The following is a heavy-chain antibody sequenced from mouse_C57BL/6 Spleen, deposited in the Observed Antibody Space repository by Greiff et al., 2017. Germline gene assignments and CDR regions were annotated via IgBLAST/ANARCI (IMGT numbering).Heavy chain of an antibody. D-gene: IGHD1-1*01. V-gene: IGHV1-64*01. CDR2: IHPNSGST. Sequence: QVQLKQPGAELVKPGASVKLSCKASGYTFTSYWMHWVKQRPGQGLEWIGMIHPNSGSTNYNEKFKSKATLTVDKSSSTAYMQLSSLTSEDSAVYYCARHGREIDWYFDVWGTGTTVTVSS. J-gene: IGHJ1*03. CDR3: ARHGREIDWYFDV. CDR1: GYTFTSYW.